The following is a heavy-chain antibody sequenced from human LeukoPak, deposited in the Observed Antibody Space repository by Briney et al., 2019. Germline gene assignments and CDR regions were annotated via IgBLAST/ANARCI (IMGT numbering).Heavy chain of an antibody. J-gene: IGHJ3*02. Sequence: PGGSLRLSCAASGFTFSSYWMSWVRQAPGKGLEWVANIKQDGSEKYYVDSVKSRFTISRDNAKNSLYLQMNSLRAEDTAVYYCARNNIEWLVLSNAFDIWGQGTMVTVSS. D-gene: IGHD6-19*01. CDR1: GFTFSSYW. CDR3: ARNNIEWLVLSNAFDI. V-gene: IGHV3-7*01. CDR2: IKQDGSEK.